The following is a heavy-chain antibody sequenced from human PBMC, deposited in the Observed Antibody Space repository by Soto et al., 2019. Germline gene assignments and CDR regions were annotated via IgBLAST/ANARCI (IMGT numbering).Heavy chain of an antibody. J-gene: IGHJ3*02. Sequence: GSLRRSCAASGFTFSSYEINWVRQAPGEGLEWVSYISSSGSTIYYADSVKGRFTISRDNAKNSLYLQMNSLRAEDTAVYYCARDYYGSGSYYTGGDAFDIWGQGTMVNVSS. V-gene: IGHV3-48*03. CDR1: GFTFSSYE. D-gene: IGHD3-10*01. CDR2: ISSSGSTI. CDR3: ARDYYGSGSYYTGGDAFDI.